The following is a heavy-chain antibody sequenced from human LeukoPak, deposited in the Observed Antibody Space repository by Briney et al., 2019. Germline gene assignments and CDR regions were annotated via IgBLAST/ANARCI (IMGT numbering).Heavy chain of an antibody. CDR1: GFTFSGSA. J-gene: IGHJ4*02. CDR2: IRSKANSYAT. CDR3: TRPVSGSSSSRDRTDY. D-gene: IGHD6-6*01. V-gene: IGHV3-73*01. Sequence: GGSLRLSCAASGFTFSGSAMHWVRQASGKGLEWVGRIRSKANSYATAYAASVKGRFTISRDDSKNTAYLQMNSLKTEDTAVYCCTRPVSGSSSSRDRTDYWGQGTLVTVSS.